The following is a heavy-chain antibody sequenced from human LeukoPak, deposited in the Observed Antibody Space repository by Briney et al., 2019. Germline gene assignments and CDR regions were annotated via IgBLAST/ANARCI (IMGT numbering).Heavy chain of an antibody. CDR1: GFTFSSYE. CDR2: INWDGSST. D-gene: IGHD3-10*01. Sequence: GGSLRLSCAASGFTFSSYEMNWVRQAPGKGLEWVSGINWDGSSTGYADSVKGRFIISRDNAKNSLYLQMNSLKAEDTALYFCAKGKPRGDYYGSGIYFYFDYWGQGALVTVSS. CDR3: AKGKPRGDYYGSGIYFYFDY. V-gene: IGHV3-20*04. J-gene: IGHJ4*02.